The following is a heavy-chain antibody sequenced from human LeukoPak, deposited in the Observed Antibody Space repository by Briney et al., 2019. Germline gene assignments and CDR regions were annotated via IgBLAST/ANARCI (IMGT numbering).Heavy chain of an antibody. CDR3: ARMFRNLYYDFWSGNYYFDY. V-gene: IGHV4-4*09. D-gene: IGHD3-3*01. J-gene: IGHJ4*02. Sequence: SETLSLTCTVSGGSISSSYWSWIRQPPGKGLEWIGYIYTSGSTNYNPSLKSRVTMSVDTSKNQFSLKLSSVTAADTAVYYCARMFRNLYYDFWSGNYYFDYWGQGTLVTVSS. CDR2: IYTSGST. CDR1: GGSISSSY.